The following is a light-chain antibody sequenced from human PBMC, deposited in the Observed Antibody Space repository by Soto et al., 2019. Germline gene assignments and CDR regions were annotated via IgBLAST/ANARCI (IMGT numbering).Light chain of an antibody. Sequence: DIQMTQSPSSLSASVGDRVTITCRASQSISSYLNWYQQKPGEPPNLLIYTASSLQSGVPSRFTGSGSGTDFTLTISSLQPEDFATYYCQQSYSTPITFGQGTRLEIK. CDR3: QQSYSTPIT. J-gene: IGKJ5*01. CDR2: TAS. CDR1: QSISSY. V-gene: IGKV1-39*01.